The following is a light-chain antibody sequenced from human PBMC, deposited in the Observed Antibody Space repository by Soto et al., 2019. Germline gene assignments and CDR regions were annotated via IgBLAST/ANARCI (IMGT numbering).Light chain of an antibody. J-gene: IGKJ4*01. V-gene: IGKV1-9*01. CDR2: AAS. CDR1: QSISSH. Sequence: DIKLTQSPSFLSASVGDRVTITCRASQSISSHVAWYRQKSGKAPMLLIYAASTLQSGVPSRFSGSGSGTEFTLTISSLQHEDFATYYWQHLDSFPLAFGGGTTVEI. CDR3: QHLDSFPLA.